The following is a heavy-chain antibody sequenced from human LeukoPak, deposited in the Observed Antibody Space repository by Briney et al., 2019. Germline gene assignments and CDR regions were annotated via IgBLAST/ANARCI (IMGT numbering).Heavy chain of an antibody. Sequence: SETLSLTCSASGTSITIDYWTWIRQSPGKGLEWVGYVYYSGSSTYNPSLKSRVTISMDTSMNQFSLKLNSVTAADTAVYYCARGYADMDVWGKGTTVTVSS. J-gene: IGHJ6*03. D-gene: IGHD1-1*01. V-gene: IGHV4-59*01. CDR3: ARGYADMDV. CDR1: GTSITIDY. CDR2: VYYSGSS.